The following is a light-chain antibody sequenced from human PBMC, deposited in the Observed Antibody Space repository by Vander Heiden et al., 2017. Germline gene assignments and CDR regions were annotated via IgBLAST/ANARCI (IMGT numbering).Light chain of an antibody. J-gene: IGKJ4*01. CDR2: DAS. CDR1: QSVRRY. Sequence: EIALTQAPATPPSSLGERATLSCRASQSVRRYLAWYKQRPGQAPRLLIYDASKRATGIPARFSGSGSGTDFTLTISSLQSEDSAVYYCLQRSIWPLTFGGGTRVEIK. CDR3: LQRSIWPLT. V-gene: IGKV3-11*01.